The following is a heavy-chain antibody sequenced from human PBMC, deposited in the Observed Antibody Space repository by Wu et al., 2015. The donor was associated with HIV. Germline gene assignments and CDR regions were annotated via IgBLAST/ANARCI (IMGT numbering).Heavy chain of an antibody. V-gene: IGHV1-2*02. Sequence: QVQLVQSGAEVKKPGASVKVSCKASGYTFTGYYMHWVRQAPGQGLEWMGWINPNSGGTNYAQKFQGRVTMTRDTSISTAYMELSRLRSDDTAVYYCARIPGIAVAGGDFDYWGQGNAGHRSPQ. CDR1: GYTFTGYY. J-gene: IGHJ4*02. D-gene: IGHD6-19*01. CDR2: INPNSGGT. CDR3: ARIPGIAVAGGDFDY.